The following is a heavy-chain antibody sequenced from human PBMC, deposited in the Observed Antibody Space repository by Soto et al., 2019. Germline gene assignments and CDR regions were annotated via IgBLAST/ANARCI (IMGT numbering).Heavy chain of an antibody. CDR1: GGSFSGYY. CDR3: AREAAARYYYSPRLALTHQNDAFDI. Sequence: QVQLQQWGAGLLKPSETLSLTCAVYGGSFSGYYWSWIRQPPGKGLEWIGEINHSGSTNYNPSLKSRVTISVDTSKNQFSLKLSSVTAADTAMYYCAREAAARYYYSPRLALTHQNDAFDIWGQGTMVTVSS. CDR2: INHSGST. V-gene: IGHV4-34*01. D-gene: IGHD3-22*01. J-gene: IGHJ3*02.